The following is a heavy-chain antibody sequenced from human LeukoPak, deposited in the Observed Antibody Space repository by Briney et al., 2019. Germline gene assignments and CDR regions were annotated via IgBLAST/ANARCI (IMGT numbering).Heavy chain of an antibody. CDR1: GYTFTSYY. V-gene: IGHV1-46*01. D-gene: IGHD6-19*01. CDR2: INPSGGST. J-gene: IGHJ6*02. CDR3: ARDKAVAGIRYYYGMDV. Sequence: ASVKVSCKASGYTFTSYYMHWVRQAPGQGLEWMGIINPSGGSTSYAQKFQDRVTMTRDTSTSTVYMELNSLRAEDTAVYYCARDKAVAGIRYYYGMDVWGQGTTVTVSS.